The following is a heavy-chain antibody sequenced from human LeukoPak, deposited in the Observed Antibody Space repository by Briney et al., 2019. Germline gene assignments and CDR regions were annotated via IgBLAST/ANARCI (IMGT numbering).Heavy chain of an antibody. Sequence: GGSLRLSCAASGFTFSSYGMHWVRQAPGKGLDWVAFIWSDGSNKYYGDSVKGQFSISRDNSKNTLYPQMNSLRAEDTAVYYCARSMSSAWHYYFDYWGQGALVTVSS. D-gene: IGHD6-19*01. J-gene: IGHJ4*02. CDR1: GFTFSSYG. V-gene: IGHV3-33*01. CDR3: ARSMSSAWHYYFDY. CDR2: IWSDGSNK.